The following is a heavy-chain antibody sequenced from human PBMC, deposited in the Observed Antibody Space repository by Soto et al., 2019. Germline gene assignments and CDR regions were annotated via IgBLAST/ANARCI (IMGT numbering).Heavy chain of an antibody. D-gene: IGHD1-20*01. CDR3: ARITGRHLDY. CDR2: VDYSGTA. J-gene: IGHJ4*02. CDR1: SGFISVTNVF. V-gene: IGHV4-39*01. Sequence: SETLSVTCTVSSGFISVTNVFWGWVRQPPGKGLEWIGNVDYSGTACFSPSPATRVTFHVDTSKNQFSLTLYSVTAADTAVYYCARITGRHLDYWGQGILVTVSS.